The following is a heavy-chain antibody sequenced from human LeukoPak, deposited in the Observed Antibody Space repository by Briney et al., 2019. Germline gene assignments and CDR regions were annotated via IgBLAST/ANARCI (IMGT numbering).Heavy chain of an antibody. V-gene: IGHV4-4*07. CDR2: IHTSGST. CDR3: AGAVAGTKYYFDY. Sequence: PSETLSFTCTVSGGSISSYYWSWIRQPAGKGLEWIGRIHTSGSTNYNPSLRSRVTMSVDTSKNQFSLKLSSVTAADTAVYYCAGAVAGTKYYFDYWGQGTLVTVSS. J-gene: IGHJ4*02. D-gene: IGHD6-19*01. CDR1: GGSISSYY.